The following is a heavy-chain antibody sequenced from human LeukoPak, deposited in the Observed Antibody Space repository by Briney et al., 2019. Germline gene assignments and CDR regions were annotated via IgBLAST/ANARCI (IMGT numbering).Heavy chain of an antibody. J-gene: IGHJ4*02. CDR3: ARDVAARPPRCYDY. CDR2: ISSSSSYI. D-gene: IGHD6-6*01. Sequence: GGSLRLSCAVSGFTFSSYSMNWVRQAPGKGLEWVSSISSSSSYIYYADSVEGRFTISRDNAKNSLYLQMNSLRAEDTAVYYCARDVAARPPRCYDYWGQGTLVTVSS. CDR1: GFTFSSYS. V-gene: IGHV3-21*01.